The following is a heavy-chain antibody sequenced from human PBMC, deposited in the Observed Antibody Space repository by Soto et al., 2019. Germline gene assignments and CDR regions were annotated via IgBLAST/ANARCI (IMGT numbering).Heavy chain of an antibody. CDR1: GYTFTSYY. CDR2: INPSGGST. D-gene: IGHD6-13*01. CDR3: AHEAGHERGFDP. J-gene: IGHJ5*02. Sequence: ASVKVSCKASGYTFTSYYMHWVRQAPGQGLEWMGIINPSGGSTSYAQKFQGRVTMTRDTSTSTVYMELSSLRSEDTAVYYCAHEAGHERGFDPWGQGTLVTVSS. V-gene: IGHV1-46*01.